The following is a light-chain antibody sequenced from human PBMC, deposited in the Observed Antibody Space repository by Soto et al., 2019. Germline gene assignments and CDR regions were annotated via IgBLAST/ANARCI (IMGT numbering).Light chain of an antibody. CDR2: DVS. V-gene: IGKV1-5*01. CDR3: QQYNSYSRT. CDR1: QSISSW. Sequence: DIQMTRSPSTLSASVGDRVTITCRASQSISSWLAWYQQKPGKAPKLLIYDVSSLESGLPSRFSGSGSGTEFTLTISSLQPDDFATYYCQQYNSYSRTFGQGTKVDI. J-gene: IGKJ1*01.